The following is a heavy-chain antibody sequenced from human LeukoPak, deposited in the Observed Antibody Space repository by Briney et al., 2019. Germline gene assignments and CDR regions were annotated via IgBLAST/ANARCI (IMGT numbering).Heavy chain of an antibody. CDR1: GFTFSSYG. CDR3: ARVKQWTRYGMDV. Sequence: GRSLRLSCAASGFTFSSYGIQWVRQAPGKGLEWVAVISNDGGDKHYADSVKGRFTIFRDNSKNTMYLQMNSLRAEDTAVYYCARVKQWTRYGMDVWGQGTTVTVS. CDR2: ISNDGGDK. J-gene: IGHJ6*02. V-gene: IGHV3-30*03. D-gene: IGHD6-19*01.